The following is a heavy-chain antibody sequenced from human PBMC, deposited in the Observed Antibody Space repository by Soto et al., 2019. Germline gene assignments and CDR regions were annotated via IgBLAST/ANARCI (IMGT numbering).Heavy chain of an antibody. J-gene: IGHJ4*02. CDR3: AKAQSRIQRLAYY. D-gene: IGHD5-18*01. V-gene: IGHV3-23*01. Sequence: EVQLLESGGGLVQPGGSLGLSCAASGFTFSSYAMSWVRQAPGKGLEWVSAISGSGGSTYYADSVKGRFTISRDNSKNTLYLQMNSLRAEDTAVYYCAKAQSRIQRLAYYWGQGTLVTVSS. CDR2: ISGSGGST. CDR1: GFTFSSYA.